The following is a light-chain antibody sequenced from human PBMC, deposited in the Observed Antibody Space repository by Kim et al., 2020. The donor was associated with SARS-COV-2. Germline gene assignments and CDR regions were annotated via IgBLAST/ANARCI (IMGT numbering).Light chain of an antibody. J-gene: IGLJ2*01. Sequence: GQRVTISCSGSSSNIGSNYVYWYQQHPGTAPKLLIYSNNKRPSGVPDRFSGSKSGTSASLAISGLRSEDEADYYCAAWDDSLSGPVFGGGTQLTVL. CDR1: SSNIGSNY. CDR3: AAWDDSLSGPV. V-gene: IGLV1-47*02. CDR2: SNN.